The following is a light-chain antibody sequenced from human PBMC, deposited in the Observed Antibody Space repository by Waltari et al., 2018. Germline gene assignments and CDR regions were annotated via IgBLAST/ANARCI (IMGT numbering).Light chain of an antibody. J-gene: IGKJ1*01. V-gene: IGKV3-20*01. CDR3: QHNVRLPVT. CDR1: ESVRRA. CDR2: DTS. Sequence: EVVLPPSPGTLSLSPGERATLSGRASESVRRALIWYQQKPGQAPRLLIYDTSTRATGVPDRFSGSGSGTDFSLTISRLEPEDFAVYYCQHNVRLPVTFGQGTKVEIK.